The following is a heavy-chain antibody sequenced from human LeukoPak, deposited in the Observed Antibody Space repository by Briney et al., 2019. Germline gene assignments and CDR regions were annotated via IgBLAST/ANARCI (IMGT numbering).Heavy chain of an antibody. J-gene: IGHJ6*03. D-gene: IGHD2-2*02. CDR1: GFTFSSYA. V-gene: IGHV3-23*01. Sequence: GGSLRLSCAASGFTFSSYAMTWVRQAPGKGLDWVSSIRNSGGSTDYADSVKGRFTISRDNSKNTLYLQMNNLRAEDTAVYYCAKWRFTSCYTGCRYFYMDVWGTGTTVTVSS. CDR2: IRNSGGST. CDR3: AKWRFTSCYTGCRYFYMDV.